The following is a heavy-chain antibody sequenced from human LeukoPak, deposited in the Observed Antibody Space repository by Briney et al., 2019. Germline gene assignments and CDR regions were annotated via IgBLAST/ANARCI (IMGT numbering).Heavy chain of an antibody. CDR3: AKDKAPGVGATDDAFDI. Sequence: GGSLRLSCAASGFAFDDYAMHWVRQAPGKGLEWVSGISWNSGSIGYADSVKGRFTISRDNAKNSLYLQMNSLRAEDTALYYCAKDKAPGVGATDDAFDIWGQGTMVTVSS. D-gene: IGHD1-26*01. CDR2: ISWNSGSI. CDR1: GFAFDDYA. V-gene: IGHV3-9*01. J-gene: IGHJ3*02.